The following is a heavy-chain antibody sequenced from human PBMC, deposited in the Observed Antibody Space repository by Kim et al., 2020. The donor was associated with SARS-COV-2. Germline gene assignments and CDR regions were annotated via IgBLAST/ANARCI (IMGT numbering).Heavy chain of an antibody. D-gene: IGHD7-27*01. CDR3: ARDQWGNDAFDI. Sequence: ASVKVSCKASGYTFTGYYMHWVRQAPGQGLEWMGWINRNSGGTNYAQKFQGRVTMTRDTSISTAYMELSRLRSDDTAVYYCARDQWGNDAFDIWGQGTMVTVSS. V-gene: IGHV1-2*02. CDR2: INRNSGGT. CDR1: GYTFTGYY. J-gene: IGHJ3*02.